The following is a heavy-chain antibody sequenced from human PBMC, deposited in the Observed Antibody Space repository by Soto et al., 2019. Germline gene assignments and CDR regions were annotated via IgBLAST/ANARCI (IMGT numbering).Heavy chain of an antibody. CDR1: GFTFSSYW. V-gene: IGHV3-7*01. CDR2: IKQDGSEK. CDR3: ATHILAPRFDP. D-gene: IGHD2-21*01. Sequence: GESLRLSCAASGFTFSSYWMSWVRQAPGKGLEWVANIKQDGSEKYYVDSVKGRFTISRDNAKNSLYLQMNSLRAEDTAVYYCATHILAPRFDPWGQGTLVTVSS. J-gene: IGHJ5*02.